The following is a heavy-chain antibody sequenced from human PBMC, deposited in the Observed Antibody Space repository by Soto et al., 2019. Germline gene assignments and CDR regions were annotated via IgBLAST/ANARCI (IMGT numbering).Heavy chain of an antibody. V-gene: IGHV4-39*01. CDR3: ARQEDYGFWSGYFMSPFDY. CDR1: GGSISSSSYY. CDR2: IYYSGST. D-gene: IGHD3-3*01. Sequence: SETLSLTCTVSGGSISSSSYYWGWIRQPPGKGLEWIGSIYYSGSTYYNPSLKSRVTISVDTSKNQFSLKLSSVTAADTAVYYCARQEDYGFWSGYFMSPFDYWGQGTLVTVSS. J-gene: IGHJ4*02.